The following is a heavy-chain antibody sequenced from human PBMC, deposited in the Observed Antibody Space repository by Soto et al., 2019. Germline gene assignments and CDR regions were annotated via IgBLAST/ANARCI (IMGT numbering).Heavy chain of an antibody. D-gene: IGHD2-15*01. CDR2: IYPGDSDT. J-gene: IGHJ5*02. Sequence: PGESLKISCKGSGYSFTSYWIGWVRQMPGKGLDWMGIIYPGDSDTRYSPSFQGQVTISADKSISTAYLQWSSLKASDTAMYYCARHVSVYCSGGSCYSWFDPWGQGTLVTVSS. CDR3: ARHVSVYCSGGSCYSWFDP. V-gene: IGHV5-51*01. CDR1: GYSFTSYW.